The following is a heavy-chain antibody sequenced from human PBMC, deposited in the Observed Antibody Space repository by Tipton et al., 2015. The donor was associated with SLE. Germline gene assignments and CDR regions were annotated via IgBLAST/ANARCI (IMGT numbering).Heavy chain of an antibody. V-gene: IGHV4-59*11. Sequence: TLSLTCTVSGGSISSHYWSWIRQPPGKGLEWIGYIYYSGSTNYNPPLKSRVTISVDTSKNQFSLKLSSVTAADTAVYYCARVLRYNWNYGLSYYYMDVWGKGTTVTVSS. CDR1: GGSISSHY. J-gene: IGHJ6*03. CDR2: IYYSGST. CDR3: ARVLRYNWNYGLSYYYMDV. D-gene: IGHD1-7*01.